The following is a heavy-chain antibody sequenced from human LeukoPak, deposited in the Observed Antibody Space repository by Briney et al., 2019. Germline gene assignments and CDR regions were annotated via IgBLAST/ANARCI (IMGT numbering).Heavy chain of an antibody. Sequence: VASVKVSCKASVHTFTGYYMHWVRQAPGQGLEWMGWINPNSGGTNYAQKFQGRVTMTRDTSISTAYMELSRLRSDDTAVYYCARGQQLDYYFDYWGQGTLVTVSS. J-gene: IGHJ4*02. CDR2: INPNSGGT. V-gene: IGHV1-2*02. D-gene: IGHD6-13*01. CDR3: ARGQQLDYYFDY. CDR1: VHTFTGYY.